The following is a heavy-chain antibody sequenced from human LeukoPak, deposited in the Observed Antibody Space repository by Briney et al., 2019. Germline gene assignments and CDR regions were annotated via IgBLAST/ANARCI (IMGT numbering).Heavy chain of an antibody. V-gene: IGHV3-21*01. CDR1: GITFSNYN. CDR2: ITSSSSYT. J-gene: IGHJ5*02. D-gene: IGHD3-10*01. Sequence: GGSLRLSCAAPGITFSNYNMNWVRQAPGKGLEWISSITSSSSYTFYADSVKGRFTISRDNAKNSLYLQMNSLRAEDTAVYYCAKDQYYYGSGTPGWFDPWGQGTLVTVSS. CDR3: AKDQYYYGSGTPGWFDP.